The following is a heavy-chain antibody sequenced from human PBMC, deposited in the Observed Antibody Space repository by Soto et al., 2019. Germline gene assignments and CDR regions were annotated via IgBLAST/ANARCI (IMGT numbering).Heavy chain of an antibody. CDR3: ARDEVGSGYSFVWFDP. CDR2: INPNSGGT. J-gene: IGHJ5*02. D-gene: IGHD3-3*01. CDR1: GYTFTGYY. V-gene: IGHV1-2*02. Sequence: DSLQVSCKASGYTFTGYYMHWVRQAPGQGLEWMGWINPNSGGTNYAQKFQGRVTMTRDTSISTAYMELSRLRSDDTAVYYCARDEVGSGYSFVWFDPWGKGNLVTVCS.